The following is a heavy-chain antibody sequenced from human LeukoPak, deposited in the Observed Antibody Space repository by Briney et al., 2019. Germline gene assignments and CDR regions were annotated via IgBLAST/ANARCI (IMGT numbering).Heavy chain of an antibody. V-gene: IGHV3-30*18. J-gene: IGHJ4*02. D-gene: IGHD4-17*01. CDR3: AKGPDYGDYRLDY. CDR2: ISYDGSNK. Sequence: GRSLRLSCAASGFTFSSYGMHWVRQAPGKGLEWVAVISYDGSNKYYADSVKGRFTISRDNSKNTLYLQMNSLRAEDTAVYYCAKGPDYGDYRLDYWGQGTLVTVSS. CDR1: GFTFSSYG.